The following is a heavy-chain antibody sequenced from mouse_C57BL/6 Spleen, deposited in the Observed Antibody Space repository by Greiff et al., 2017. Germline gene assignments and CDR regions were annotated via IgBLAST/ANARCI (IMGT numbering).Heavy chain of an antibody. CDR1: GFTFSDYG. CDR2: ISSGGSTI. V-gene: IGHV5-17*01. CDR3: ANSLITTVVGNY. J-gene: IGHJ2*01. D-gene: IGHD1-1*01. Sequence: EVQGVESGGGLVKPGGSLKLSCAASGFTFSDYGMHWVRQAPEKGLEWVAYISSGGSTIYYADTVKGRFTISRDNAKNTLFLQMTSLRSEDTAMYYCANSLITTVVGNYWGQGTTLTVSS.